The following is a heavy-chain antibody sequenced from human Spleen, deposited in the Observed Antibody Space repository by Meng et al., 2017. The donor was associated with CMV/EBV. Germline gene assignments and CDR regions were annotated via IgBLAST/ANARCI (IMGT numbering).Heavy chain of an antibody. Sequence: ASVKVSCKASGYTFTDYYMHWVRQAPGQGLEWMGWINPNSGDTTYPQNFQGRVTMTRDTSITTAYMELTMLTSGDTAVYYCATQSGVGYSSAWYDSWGQGTLVTVSS. J-gene: IGHJ5*01. D-gene: IGHD3-22*01. CDR2: INPNSGDT. CDR3: ATQSGVGYSSAWYDS. V-gene: IGHV1-2*02. CDR1: GYTFTDYY.